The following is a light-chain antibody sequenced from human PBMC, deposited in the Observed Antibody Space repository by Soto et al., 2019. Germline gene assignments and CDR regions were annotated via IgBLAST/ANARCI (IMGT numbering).Light chain of an antibody. V-gene: IGKV1-39*01. CDR1: QSISSY. Sequence: DIQMTQSPSSLSASEGDRVIITCRASQSISSYLNWYQQKPGKAPKLLIYAASSLQSGVPSRFSGSGSGTDFTLTISSLQPEDFATYYCQQSYSTPQTFGQGTKVEIK. CDR3: QQSYSTPQT. J-gene: IGKJ1*01. CDR2: AAS.